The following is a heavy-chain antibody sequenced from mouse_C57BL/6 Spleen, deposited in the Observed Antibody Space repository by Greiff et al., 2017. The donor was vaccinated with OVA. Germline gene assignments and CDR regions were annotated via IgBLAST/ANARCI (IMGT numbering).Heavy chain of an antibody. CDR3: ASTVVATDWYFDV. J-gene: IGHJ1*03. Sequence: EVQVVESGPGMVKPSQSLSLTCTVTGYSITSGYDWHWIRHFPGNKLEWMGYISYSGSTNYNPSLKSRISITHDTSKNHFFLKLNSVTTEDTATYYCASTVVATDWYFDVWGTGTTVTVSS. CDR1: GYSITSGYD. V-gene: IGHV3-1*01. CDR2: ISYSGST. D-gene: IGHD1-1*01.